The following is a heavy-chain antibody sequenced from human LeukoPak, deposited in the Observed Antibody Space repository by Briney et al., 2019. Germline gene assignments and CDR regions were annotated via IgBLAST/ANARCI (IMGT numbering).Heavy chain of an antibody. J-gene: IGHJ5*02. Sequence: SETLSLTCAVYGGSFSGYYWSWIRQPPGKGLEWIGEINHSGSTNYNSSLKSRVTISVDTSKNQFSLKLSSVTAADTAVYYCARAGGTYYYGSGSYSNWFDPWGQGTLVTVSS. CDR3: ARAGGTYYYGSGSYSNWFDP. CDR1: GGSFSGYY. D-gene: IGHD3-10*01. V-gene: IGHV4-34*01. CDR2: INHSGST.